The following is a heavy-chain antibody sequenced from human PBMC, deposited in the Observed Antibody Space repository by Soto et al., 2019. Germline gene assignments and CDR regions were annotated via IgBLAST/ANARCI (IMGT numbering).Heavy chain of an antibody. CDR3: ARVMWSTTYYYFDY. Sequence: PXGTLSLTCTVSGGSISSYYWSWIRQPPGKGLEWIGYIYYSGSTNYNPSLKSRVTISVDTSKNQFSLKLSSVTAADTAVYYCARVMWSTTYYYFDYWGQGTLVTVSS. CDR2: IYYSGST. D-gene: IGHD2-21*01. V-gene: IGHV4-59*01. J-gene: IGHJ4*02. CDR1: GGSISSYY.